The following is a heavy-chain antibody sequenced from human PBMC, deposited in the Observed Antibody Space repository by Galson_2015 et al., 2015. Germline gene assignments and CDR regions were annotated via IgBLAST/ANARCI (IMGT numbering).Heavy chain of an antibody. D-gene: IGHD3-10*01. CDR2: IWYDGSNK. J-gene: IGHJ3*02. Sequence: SLRLSCAASGFTFSSYGMHWVRQAPGKGLEWVAVIWYDGSNKYYADSVKGRFTISRDNSKNTLYLQMNSLRAEDTAVYYCARDLTLPGLCFGESSDAFDIWGQGTMVTVSS. CDR1: GFTFSSYG. CDR3: ARDLTLPGLCFGESSDAFDI. V-gene: IGHV3-33*01.